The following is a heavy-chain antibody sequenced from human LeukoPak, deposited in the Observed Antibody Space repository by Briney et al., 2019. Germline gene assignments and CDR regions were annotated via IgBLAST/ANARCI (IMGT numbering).Heavy chain of an antibody. CDR3: ARVVQGFDDFEI. Sequence: SETLSLTCAVYGGSFSGYYWSWIRQPPGKGLEWMGEINHSGSTNYNPSLKNRVTISEDTSKNQFSLKLSSVTAADTALYYCARVVQGFDDFEIWGQGTMVTVSS. CDR1: GGSFSGYY. CDR2: INHSGST. J-gene: IGHJ3*02. V-gene: IGHV4-34*01. D-gene: IGHD2-2*01.